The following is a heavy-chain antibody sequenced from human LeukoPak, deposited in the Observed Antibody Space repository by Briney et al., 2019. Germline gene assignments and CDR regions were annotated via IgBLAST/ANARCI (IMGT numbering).Heavy chain of an antibody. V-gene: IGHV3-21*01. CDR1: GFTFSSYS. CDR3: AREGVVVAADAFDI. D-gene: IGHD2-15*01. CDR2: ISSSSYI. Sequence: GGSLRLSCAASGFTFSSYSMNWVRQAPGKGLEWVSSISSSSYIYYADSVKGRFTISRDNAKNSLYLQMNSLRAEDTAVYYCAREGVVVAADAFDIWGQGTMVTVSS. J-gene: IGHJ3*02.